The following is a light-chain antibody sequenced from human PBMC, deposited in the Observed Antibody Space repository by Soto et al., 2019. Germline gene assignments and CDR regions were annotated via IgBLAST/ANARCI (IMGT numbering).Light chain of an antibody. CDR1: SSDVGSYNL. V-gene: IGLV2-23*01. J-gene: IGLJ2*01. CDR3: CSYAGTL. CDR2: EGS. Sequence: QSALTQPPSASGSPGQSVTISCTGTSSDVGSYNLVSWYLQHPGEAPKLILFEGSKRPSGVSKRFSGSKSGNTASLTISGLQPEDEADYYCCSYAGTLFGGGTKLTVL.